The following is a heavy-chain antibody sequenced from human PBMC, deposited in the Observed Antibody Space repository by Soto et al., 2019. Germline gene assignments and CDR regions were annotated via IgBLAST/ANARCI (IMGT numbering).Heavy chain of an antibody. CDR3: AEDRLGSSSRGGVDGEFDY. CDR2: ISGSADTT. V-gene: IGHV3-23*01. Sequence: EAQLLESGGGLIQPGGSLRLSCAASGFTFSNYAMNWVRQAPGKGLEWVSSISGSADTTPYADSGKGRSTISRDTFTNTLAGQLNSLRGEDTAVYYCAEDRLGSSSRGGVDGEFDYWGQGTLVTVSS. D-gene: IGHD6-6*01. CDR1: GFTFSNYA. J-gene: IGHJ4*02.